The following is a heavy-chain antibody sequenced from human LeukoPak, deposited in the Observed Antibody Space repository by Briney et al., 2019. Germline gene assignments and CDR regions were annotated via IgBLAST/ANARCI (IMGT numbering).Heavy chain of an antibody. CDR2: ISANNGNT. V-gene: IGHV1-18*01. Sequence: ASVKVSCKASGYTFTNYGISWVRQAPGQGLEWIGWISANNGNTNYAQRVQGRVTVTKDTSTSTAYMELRSLRSDDTAVYYCARDRYGDWSYYSPDAFDIWGQGTMVTVSS. CDR1: GYTFTNYG. D-gene: IGHD1-26*01. CDR3: ARDRYGDWSYYSPDAFDI. J-gene: IGHJ3*02.